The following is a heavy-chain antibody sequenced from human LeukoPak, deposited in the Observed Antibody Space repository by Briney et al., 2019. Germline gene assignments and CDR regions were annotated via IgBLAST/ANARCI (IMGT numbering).Heavy chain of an antibody. Sequence: SETLSLTCTVSGGSISGYGFCWGWIRQPPGKGLEWIASISYSGTTYYNPSLKRRVTISSDTSKNQFSLKLSSVIAADTAVYYCAKDQSFDPWGQGTLVTVSS. J-gene: IGHJ5*02. V-gene: IGHV4-39*07. CDR3: AKDQSFDP. CDR2: ISYSGTT. CDR1: GGSISGYGFC.